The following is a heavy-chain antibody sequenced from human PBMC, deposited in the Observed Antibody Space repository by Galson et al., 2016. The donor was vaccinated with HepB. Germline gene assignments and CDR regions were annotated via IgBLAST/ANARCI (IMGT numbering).Heavy chain of an antibody. V-gene: IGHV4-31*03. CDR1: GGSISSGGYC. CDR2: IYYSGST. CDR3: ARDYYGSGSYYSPLGY. J-gene: IGHJ4*02. D-gene: IGHD3-10*01. Sequence: TLSLTCTVSGGSISSGGYCWSWIRQHPGKGLEWIGYIYYSGSTYYNPSLKSRVTISVDTSKNQFSLKLSSVTAADTAVYYCARDYYGSGSYYSPLGYWGQGTLVTVSS.